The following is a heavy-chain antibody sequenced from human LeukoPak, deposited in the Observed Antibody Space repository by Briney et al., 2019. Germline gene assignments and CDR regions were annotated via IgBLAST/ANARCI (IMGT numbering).Heavy chain of an antibody. D-gene: IGHD3-22*01. V-gene: IGHV5-51*01. CDR1: GYSFTTYW. CDR3: ARQFRDSSGYYSYYFDY. Sequence: GESLKISCKGSGYSFTTYWIGWVRQMPGRGLEWMGIIYPGDSDTRYSPSFQGQVTISADKSISTAYLQWSSLKASDTAMYYCARQFRDSSGYYSYYFDYWGQGTLVTVSS. CDR2: IYPGDSDT. J-gene: IGHJ4*02.